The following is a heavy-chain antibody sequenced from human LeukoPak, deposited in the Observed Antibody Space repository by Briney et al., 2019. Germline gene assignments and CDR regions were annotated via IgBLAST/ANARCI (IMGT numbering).Heavy chain of an antibody. CDR1: GGSISSGGYY. J-gene: IGHJ6*03. Sequence: PSETLSLTCTVSGGSISSGGYYWSWIRQHPGKGLEWIGYIYYSGSTYYNPSLKSRVTISVDTSKNQLSLKLSSVTAADTAVYYCASGYYYYYYMDVWGKGTTVTVSS. CDR2: IYYSGST. CDR3: ASGYYYYYYMDV. V-gene: IGHV4-31*03.